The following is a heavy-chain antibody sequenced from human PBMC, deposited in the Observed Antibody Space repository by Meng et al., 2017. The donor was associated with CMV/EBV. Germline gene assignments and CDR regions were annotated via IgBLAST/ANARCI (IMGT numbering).Heavy chain of an antibody. CDR2: IYHSGST. Sequence: SETLSLTCTVSGYSISSGYYWGWIRQPPGKGLEWIGSIYHSGSTYYNPSLKSRVTISVDTSKNQFSLKLSSVTAADTAVYYCARDTRSLAIFGVVTAWGQGTLVTVSS. CDR3: ARDTRSLAIFGVVTA. V-gene: IGHV4-38-2*02. D-gene: IGHD3-3*01. J-gene: IGHJ5*02. CDR1: GYSISSGYY.